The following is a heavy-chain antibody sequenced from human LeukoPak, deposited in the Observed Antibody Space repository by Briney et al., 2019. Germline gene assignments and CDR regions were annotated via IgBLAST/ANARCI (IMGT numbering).Heavy chain of an antibody. V-gene: IGHV3-53*01. CDR3: ARLNYGDPLDY. D-gene: IGHD4-17*01. CDR1: GFTFNVFH. J-gene: IGHJ4*02. CDR2: IYSGGST. Sequence: GGSLRLSCAASGFTFNVFHMNWVRQAPGKGLEWVSVIYSGGSTYYADSVKGRFTISRDNSKNTLYLQMNSLRAEDTAVYYCARLNYGDPLDYWGQGTLVTVSS.